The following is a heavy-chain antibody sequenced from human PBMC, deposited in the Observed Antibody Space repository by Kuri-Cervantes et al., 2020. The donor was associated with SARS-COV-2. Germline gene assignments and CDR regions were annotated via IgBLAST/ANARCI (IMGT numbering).Heavy chain of an antibody. CDR2: MNPNSGNT. J-gene: IGHJ4*02. D-gene: IGHD3-10*01. Sequence: ASVKVSCKASGYTFTSYYMHWVRQATGQGLEWMGWMNPNSGNTGYAQKFHGRVNMTRNTSISTAYMVLSSLRSEDTAVYYCARSGTLLLWCGEDVWDSSGPDFDYWGQGTLVTVSS. CDR3: ARSGTLLLWCGEDVWDSSGPDFDY. CDR1: GYTFTSYY. V-gene: IGHV1-8*02.